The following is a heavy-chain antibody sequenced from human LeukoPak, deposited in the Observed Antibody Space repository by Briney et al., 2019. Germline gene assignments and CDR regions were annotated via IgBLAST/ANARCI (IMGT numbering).Heavy chain of an antibody. CDR1: GYILTSYY. V-gene: IGHV1-18*04. Sequence: GASVKVSCKASGYILTSYYIHWVRQAPGQGLEWMGWISAYNGNTNYAQKLQGRVTMTTDTSTSTAYMELRSLRSDDTAVYYCARVRGGPEIFLNWFDPWGQGTLVTVSS. D-gene: IGHD3-9*01. J-gene: IGHJ5*02. CDR3: ARVRGGPEIFLNWFDP. CDR2: ISAYNGNT.